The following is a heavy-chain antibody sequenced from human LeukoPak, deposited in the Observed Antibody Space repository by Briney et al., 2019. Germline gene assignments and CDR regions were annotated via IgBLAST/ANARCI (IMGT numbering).Heavy chain of an antibody. CDR2: ISSSGSTI. CDR3: ARGPASSYYDSSGYLVY. V-gene: IGHV3-48*03. CDR1: GFTFSSYE. D-gene: IGHD3-22*01. J-gene: IGHJ4*02. Sequence: GGSLRLSCAASGFTFSSYEMNWVRQAPGKGLEWVSYISSSGSTIYYADSVKGRFTISRDNAKNSLYLQMNSLRAEDTAVYYCARGPASSYYDSSGYLVYWGQGTLVTVSS.